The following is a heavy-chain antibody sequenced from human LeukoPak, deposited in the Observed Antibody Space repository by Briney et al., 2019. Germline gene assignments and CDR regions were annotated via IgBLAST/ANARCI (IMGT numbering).Heavy chain of an antibody. D-gene: IGHD4-17*01. Sequence: PGGSLRLSCAASGFTFSNAWMNWVRQAPGKGLEWVGRIKRRTDGGTTDYAAPVKGRFTISRDDSKNTLYLQMNSLRAEDTAVYYCARWRSVTTGYYYGMDVWGQGTSVTVSS. CDR3: ARWRSVTTGYYYGMDV. V-gene: IGHV3-15*01. CDR1: GFTFSNAW. J-gene: IGHJ6*02. CDR2: IKRRTDGGTT.